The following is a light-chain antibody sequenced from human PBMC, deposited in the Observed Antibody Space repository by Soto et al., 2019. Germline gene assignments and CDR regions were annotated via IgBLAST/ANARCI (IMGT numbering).Light chain of an antibody. CDR3: QQYGSSPYT. CDR2: GAS. V-gene: IGKV3-15*01. CDR1: QSVSSN. Sequence: EIVMTQSPSTLSVSPLERATLSCRASQSVSSNLAWYQQKPGQAPRLLIYGASTRATGIPARFSGSGSGTEFTLTISRLEPEDFAVYYCQQYGSSPYTFGQGTKVDIK. J-gene: IGKJ2*01.